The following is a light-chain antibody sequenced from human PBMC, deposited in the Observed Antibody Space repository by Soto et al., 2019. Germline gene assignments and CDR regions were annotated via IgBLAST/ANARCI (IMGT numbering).Light chain of an antibody. V-gene: IGKV3-15*01. CDR1: EDIGNN. CDR3: HQYKDWPLT. Sequence: EIVMTQSPVTLSLSPGERATLSCSASEDIGNNLAWYQQKPGQPPRLLIFGASTRATNIASRFGGTGSGTEFTLTITSLQSGDFATYSCHQYKDWPLTFGGGTKVEI. J-gene: IGKJ4*01. CDR2: GAS.